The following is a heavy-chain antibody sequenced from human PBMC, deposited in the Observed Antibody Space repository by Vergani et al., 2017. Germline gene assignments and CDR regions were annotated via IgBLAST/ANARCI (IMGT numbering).Heavy chain of an antibody. CDR1: GFTFSSYG. CDR2: ISYDGSNK. V-gene: IGHV3-30*03. J-gene: IGHJ6*03. Sequence: QVQLVESGGGVVQPGRSLRLSCAASGFTFSSYGMHWVRQAPGKGLEWVAVISYDGSNKYYADSVKGRFTISRDNSKNTLYLQMNSLRAEDTAVYYCAREYQLTVRGWGYYYYYMDVWGKGTTVTVSS. CDR3: AREYQLTVRGWGYYYYYMDV. D-gene: IGHD2-2*01.